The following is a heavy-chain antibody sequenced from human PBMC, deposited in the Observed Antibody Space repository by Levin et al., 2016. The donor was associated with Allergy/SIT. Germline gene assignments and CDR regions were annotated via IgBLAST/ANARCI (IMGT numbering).Heavy chain of an antibody. J-gene: IGHJ4*02. CDR2: IWYDGSNK. CDR3: ARAFGDLDYLWDY. V-gene: IGHV3-33*01. Sequence: WIRQPPGKGLEWVAVIWYDGSNKYYADSVKGRFTISRDNSKNTLYLQMNSLRAEDTAVYYCARAFGDLDYLWDYWGQGTLVTVSS. D-gene: IGHD4-11*01.